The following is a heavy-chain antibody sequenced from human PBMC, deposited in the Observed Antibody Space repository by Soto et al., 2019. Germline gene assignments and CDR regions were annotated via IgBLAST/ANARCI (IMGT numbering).Heavy chain of an antibody. D-gene: IGHD3-3*01. CDR1: GFTFSSYG. Sequence: RGSLRLSCAASGFTFSSYGMHWVRQAPGKGLEWVAVISYDGSNKYYADSVKGRFTISRDNSKNTLYLQMNSLRAEDTAVYYCAREGGYDFWSAYDFDYWGQGTLVTVSS. V-gene: IGHV3-30*03. CDR3: AREGGYDFWSAYDFDY. CDR2: ISYDGSNK. J-gene: IGHJ4*02.